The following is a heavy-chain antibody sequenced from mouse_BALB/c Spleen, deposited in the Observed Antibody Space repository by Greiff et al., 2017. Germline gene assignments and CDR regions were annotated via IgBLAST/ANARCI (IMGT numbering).Heavy chain of an antibody. CDR1: GFTFSSFG. J-gene: IGHJ1*01. Sequence: EVQGVESGGGLVQPGGSRKLSCAASGFTFSSFGMHWVRQAPEKGLEWVAYISSGSSTIYYADTVKGRFTISRDNPKNTLFLQMTSLRSEGTAMYYCARSTTVVADVWGAGTTVTVSS. V-gene: IGHV5-17*02. CDR2: ISSGSSTI. D-gene: IGHD1-1*01. CDR3: ARSTTVVADV.